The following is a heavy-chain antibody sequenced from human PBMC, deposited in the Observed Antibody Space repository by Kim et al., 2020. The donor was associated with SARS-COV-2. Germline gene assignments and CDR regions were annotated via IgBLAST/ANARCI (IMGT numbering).Heavy chain of an antibody. V-gene: IGHV1-46*01. Sequence: ASVKVSCKASGYTFTSYYMHWVRQAPGQGLEWMGIINPSGGSTSYAQKFQGRVTMTRDTSTSTVYMELSSLRSEDTAVYYCARELPPIAAAAWWVENERHYYYGMDVWGQGTTVTVSS. CDR3: ARELPPIAAAAWWVENERHYYYGMDV. CDR1: GYTFTSYY. D-gene: IGHD6-13*01. CDR2: INPSGGST. J-gene: IGHJ6*02.